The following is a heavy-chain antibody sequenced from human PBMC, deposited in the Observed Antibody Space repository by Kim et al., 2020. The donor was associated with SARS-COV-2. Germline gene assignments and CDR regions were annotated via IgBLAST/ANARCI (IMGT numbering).Heavy chain of an antibody. V-gene: IGHV5-51*01. CDR2: IYPGDSDT. CDR3: ARLTPFIAAAVGGHFDY. CDR1: GYSFTSYW. J-gene: IGHJ4*02. D-gene: IGHD6-13*01. Sequence: GESLKISCKGSGYSFTSYWIGWVRQMPGKGLEWMGIIYPGDSDTRYSPSFQGQVTISADKSISTAYPQWSSLKASDTAMYYCARLTPFIAAAVGGHFDYWGQGTLVTVSS.